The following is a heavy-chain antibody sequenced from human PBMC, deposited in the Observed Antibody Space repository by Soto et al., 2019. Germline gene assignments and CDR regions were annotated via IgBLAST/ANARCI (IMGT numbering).Heavy chain of an antibody. Sequence: SVKVSCKASGGTFSSYAISWVRQAPGQGLEWMGGIIPIFGTANYAQKFQGRVTITADESTSTAYMELSSLRSEDTALYYCARVRVAATSAGDAIEIWGQGTMVTVSS. CDR1: GGTFSSYA. D-gene: IGHD1-26*01. V-gene: IGHV1-69*13. CDR3: ARVRVAATSAGDAIEI. CDR2: IIPIFGTA. J-gene: IGHJ3*02.